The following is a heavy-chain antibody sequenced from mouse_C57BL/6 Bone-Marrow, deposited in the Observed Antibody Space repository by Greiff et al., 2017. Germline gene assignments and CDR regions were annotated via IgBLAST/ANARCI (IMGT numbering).Heavy chain of an antibody. D-gene: IGHD2-4*01. CDR1: GYTFTSYW. CDR2: IHPNSGST. V-gene: IGHV1-64*01. Sequence: QVQLQQPGAELVKPGASVKLSCKASGYTFTSYWMHWVKQRPGQGLEWIGMIHPNSGSTNYNEKFKSKATLTVDKSSSTAYMQLSSLTSEDSAVYYCARRKYDYNYAMDCWGQGTSVTVSS. CDR3: ARRKYDYNYAMDC. J-gene: IGHJ4*01.